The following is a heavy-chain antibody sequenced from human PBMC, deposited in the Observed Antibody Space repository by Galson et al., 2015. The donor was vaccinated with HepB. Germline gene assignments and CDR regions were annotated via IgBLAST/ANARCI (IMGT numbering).Heavy chain of an antibody. CDR3: ASGSDSSSTFTDGFYSDF. V-gene: IGHV1-18*01. D-gene: IGHD1-26*01. Sequence: SVKVSCKASGYTFNKYSVTWVRQAPGQGLELVGWISAYNGATKYAQKVQGRLTMTTDTPTSTAYMELRDLRSDDTAVYYCASGSDSSSTFTDGFYSDFWGQGTLVTVSS. CDR2: ISAYNGAT. CDR1: GYTFNKYS. J-gene: IGHJ4*02.